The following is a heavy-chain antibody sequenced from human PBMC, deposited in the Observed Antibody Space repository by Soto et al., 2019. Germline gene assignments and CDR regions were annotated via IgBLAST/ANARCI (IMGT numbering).Heavy chain of an antibody. CDR2: ISSSSSYI. V-gene: IGHV3-21*01. CDR1: GFTFSSYS. Sequence: GGSLRLSCAASGFTFSSYSMNWVRQAPGKGLEWVSSISSSSSYIYYADSVKGRFTISRDNAKNPLYLQMNSLRAEDTAVYYCATRYYDFWSGSPGAFDIWGQGTMVTVSS. CDR3: ATRYYDFWSGSPGAFDI. J-gene: IGHJ3*02. D-gene: IGHD3-3*01.